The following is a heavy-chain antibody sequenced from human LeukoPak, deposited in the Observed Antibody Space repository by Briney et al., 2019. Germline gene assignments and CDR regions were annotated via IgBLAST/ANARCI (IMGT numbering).Heavy chain of an antibody. J-gene: IGHJ3*02. CDR3: AKGLDIAAAATGVFDI. Sequence: PGGSLRLSCAASGFTFSTYAMHWVRQAPGKGLEWVSVISASGDNTYYADSVKGRFTISRDTSKNTLYLQMNILRAEDTAIYYCAKGLDIAAAATGVFDIWGHGTMVTVSS. CDR1: GFTFSTYA. CDR2: ISASGDNT. D-gene: IGHD6-13*01. V-gene: IGHV3-23*01.